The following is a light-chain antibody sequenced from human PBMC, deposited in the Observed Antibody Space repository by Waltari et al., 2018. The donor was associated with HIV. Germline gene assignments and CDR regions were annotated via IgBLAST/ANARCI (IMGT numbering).Light chain of an antibody. CDR2: EVS. CDR3: CSYTSAATWV. Sequence: QSALTQPASVSGSRGQSITISCTGTNRHIGSYDLVSWYQQHPGEAHKLIIYEVSYRPSGVSDRFSGSKSINAASLTISGLQADDEADYYCCSYTSAATWVFGGGTKVTVL. CDR1: NRHIGSYDL. J-gene: IGLJ3*02. V-gene: IGLV2-14*01.